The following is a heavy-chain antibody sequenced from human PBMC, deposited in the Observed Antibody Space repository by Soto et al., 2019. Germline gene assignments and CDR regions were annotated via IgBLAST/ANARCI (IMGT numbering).Heavy chain of an antibody. J-gene: IGHJ4*02. D-gene: IGHD3-9*01. CDR3: AKAIVLTGFPIDY. V-gene: IGHV3-66*01. Sequence: PGGSLRLSCAASGLTVSSNYMSWVRQAPGKGLEWVSVIYTGGSTYYADSVKGRFTISRDNSKNTLYLQMNSLRAEDTAVYYCAKAIVLTGFPIDYWGQGTLVTVSS. CDR2: IYTGGST. CDR1: GLTVSSNY.